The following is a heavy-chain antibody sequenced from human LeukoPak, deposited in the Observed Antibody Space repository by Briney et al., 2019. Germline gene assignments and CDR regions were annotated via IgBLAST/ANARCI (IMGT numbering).Heavy chain of an antibody. CDR2: ISAYNGNT. V-gene: IGHV1-18*01. CDR3: ARDGYYYDSSGYYLFWY. D-gene: IGHD3-22*01. J-gene: IGHJ4*02. CDR1: GYTFTSYG. Sequence: ASVKVSCKASGYTFTSYGISWVRQAPGQGLEWMGWISAYNGNTNYAQKLQGRVTMTTDTSTSTAYMELRSLRSDDTAVYYCARDGYYYDSSGYYLFWYWGQGTLVTVSS.